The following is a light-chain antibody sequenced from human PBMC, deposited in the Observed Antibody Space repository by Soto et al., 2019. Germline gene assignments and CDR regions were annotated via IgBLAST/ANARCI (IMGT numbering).Light chain of an antibody. CDR1: QAITNN. CDR2: EES. CDR3: QQVKSYPRT. J-gene: IGKJ4*01. Sequence: QCTHWRSSLSSSVGDRVTITCRASQAITNNLAWYQQKPGNPPRLLIYEESTLHSGVPSRFSGRKVGTQFILTIDSLQPEDFATYYCQQVKSYPRTFGGGTKVDIK. V-gene: IGKV1-9*01.